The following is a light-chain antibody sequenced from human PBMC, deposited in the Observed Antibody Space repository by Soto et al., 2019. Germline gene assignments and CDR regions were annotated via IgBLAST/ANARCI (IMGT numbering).Light chain of an antibody. CDR3: QQGHNWPLT. J-gene: IGKJ2*01. CDR1: QSINSE. CDR2: GAS. Sequence: EIVMTQSPATLSLSPGERAALSCRASQSINSELAWYQQKPGQPPRLLIYGASTRATGVPARFTGSESGSESTLTISGLPSEDIAVYYCQQGHNWPLTFGQGTRLEI. V-gene: IGKV3-15*01.